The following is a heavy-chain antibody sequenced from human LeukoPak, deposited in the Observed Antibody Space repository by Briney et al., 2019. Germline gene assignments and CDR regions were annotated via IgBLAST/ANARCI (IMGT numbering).Heavy chain of an antibody. CDR3: ARDTYYYGSGTKGESWFDP. J-gene: IGHJ6*04. CDR2: ISSSSSYI. V-gene: IGHV3-21*01. Sequence: GGSLRLSCAASGFTFSSYSMNWVRQAPGKGLEWVSSISSSSSYIYYADSLKGRFTISRDNAKNSLYLQMNSLRAEDTAVYYCARDTYYYGSGTKGESWFDPWGKGTTVTVSS. D-gene: IGHD3-10*01. CDR1: GFTFSSYS.